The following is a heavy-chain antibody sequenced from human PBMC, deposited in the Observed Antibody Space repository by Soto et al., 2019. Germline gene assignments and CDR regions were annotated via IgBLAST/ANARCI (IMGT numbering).Heavy chain of an antibody. Sequence: ASVKVSCKASGYTFTTYGISWVRQAPGQGLEWMGWISGHNDKTHYARNFQGRITVTADTPTNTAYMDLTSLRSDDTAVYYCAREYCSSAGCYLPDYWGQGTLVTVSS. CDR1: GYTFTTYG. D-gene: IGHD2-2*01. V-gene: IGHV1-18*01. CDR3: AREYCSSAGCYLPDY. J-gene: IGHJ4*02. CDR2: ISGHNDKT.